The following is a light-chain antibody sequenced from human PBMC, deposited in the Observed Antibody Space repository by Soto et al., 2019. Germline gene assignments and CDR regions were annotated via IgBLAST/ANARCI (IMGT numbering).Light chain of an antibody. CDR1: QSISYY. J-gene: IGKJ2*01. V-gene: IGKV1-5*01. Sequence: DIQMTQSPSSLSASVGDRVTITCRASQSISYYLNWYQQKPGRAPRLLIYTTSSLESGVPSRFSGSGSGTEFTLTISSLQPDDFATYYCQQYNSYSWPFG. CDR2: TTS. CDR3: QQYNSYSWP.